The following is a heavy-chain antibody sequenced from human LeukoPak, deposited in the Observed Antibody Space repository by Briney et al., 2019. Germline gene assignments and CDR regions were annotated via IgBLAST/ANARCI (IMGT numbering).Heavy chain of an antibody. CDR2: ISSSGNTI. D-gene: IGHD6-13*01. CDR1: GFTFSDYY. V-gene: IGHV3-11*01. J-gene: IGHJ4*02. Sequence: GGSLRLSCAASGFTFSDYYMNWIRQAPGKGLEWISYISSSGNTIYYADSVKGRFTISRDNAKNTLYLQMNSLRAEDTAVYYCAKDSREGIPRYYFDYWGQGTLVAVSS. CDR3: AKDSREGIPRYYFDY.